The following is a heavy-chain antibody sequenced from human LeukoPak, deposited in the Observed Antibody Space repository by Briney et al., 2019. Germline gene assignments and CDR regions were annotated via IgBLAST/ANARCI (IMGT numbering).Heavy chain of an antibody. Sequence: SETLSLTCAVSGGSFCGYYWSWIRQPPGTGLEWIGEINHSGSANYNPSLKSRVTISVDTSKNQFPLKLSSVTAADTAVYYCARSGLGYCSGGSCYSIGRNWFDPWGQGTLVTVSS. CDR3: ARSGLGYCSGGSCYSIGRNWFDP. CDR1: GGSFCGYY. CDR2: INHSGSA. J-gene: IGHJ5*02. D-gene: IGHD2-15*01. V-gene: IGHV4-34*01.